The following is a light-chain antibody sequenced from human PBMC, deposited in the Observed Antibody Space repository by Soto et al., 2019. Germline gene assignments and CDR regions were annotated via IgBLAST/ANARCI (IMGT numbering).Light chain of an antibody. Sequence: QSALTQPRSVSGSPGQSITISCTGISRDVGGYNFVSWYQQHPGKAPKLMIYDVSERPSGVPDRFSGSRSGSTASLTISGLQAEDEADYYCGSYKTSSNYVFGTGTKVTVL. CDR2: DVS. V-gene: IGLV2-11*01. CDR1: SRDVGGYNF. J-gene: IGLJ1*01. CDR3: GSYKTSSNYV.